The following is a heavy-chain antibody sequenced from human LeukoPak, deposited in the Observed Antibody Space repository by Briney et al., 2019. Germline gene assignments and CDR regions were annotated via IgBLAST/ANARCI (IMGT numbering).Heavy chain of an antibody. J-gene: IGHJ3*02. CDR3: ARGPGYCSGGSCYTGDAFDI. D-gene: IGHD2-15*01. CDR1: GYTFTSYG. V-gene: IGHV1-8*01. Sequence: GASVKVSCKASGYTFTSYGINWVRQATGQGLEWMGWMNPNSGNTGYAQKFQGRVTMTRNTSISTAYMELSSLRSEDTAVYYCARGPGYCSGGSCYTGDAFDIWGQGTMVTVSS. CDR2: MNPNSGNT.